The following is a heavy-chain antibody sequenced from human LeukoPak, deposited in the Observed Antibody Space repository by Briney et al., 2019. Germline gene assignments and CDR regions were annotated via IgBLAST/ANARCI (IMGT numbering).Heavy chain of an antibody. V-gene: IGHV4-38-2*02. D-gene: IGHD5-24*01. Sequence: SETLSLTCTVSGYSISSGYYWGWIRQSPGKGLEWIGSIYHSGSTNYNPSLKSRVTISVDTSKNQFSLKLSSVTAADTAVYYCASTWEMATIFSFDYWGQGTLVTVSS. CDR1: GYSISSGYY. CDR2: IYHSGST. CDR3: ASTWEMATIFSFDY. J-gene: IGHJ4*02.